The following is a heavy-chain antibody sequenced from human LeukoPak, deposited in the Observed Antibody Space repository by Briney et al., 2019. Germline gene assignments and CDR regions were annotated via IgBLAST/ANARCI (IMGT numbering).Heavy chain of an antibody. CDR3: AQGGYFAFDF. V-gene: IGHV3-23*01. CDR1: GFTFSTYD. D-gene: IGHD2-2*03. J-gene: IGHJ3*01. Sequence: GGSLRLSCVASGFTFSTYDMQWVRQAPGKGLEWVSGINRSGRTYYTDSVKGRFTVSRDNSKSTLYLEMNSLRAEDTAVYYCAQGGYFAFDFWGQGTMVTVSS. CDR2: INRSGRT.